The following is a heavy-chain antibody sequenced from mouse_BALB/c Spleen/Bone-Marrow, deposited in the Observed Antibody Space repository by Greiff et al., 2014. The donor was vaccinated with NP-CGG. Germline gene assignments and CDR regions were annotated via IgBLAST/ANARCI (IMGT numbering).Heavy chain of an antibody. J-gene: IGHJ2*01. CDR1: GFTFSAYS. CDR2: ISSGGHDT. V-gene: IGHV5-6-4*01. Sequence: EVQVVESGGGLVKPGGSLKLSCAASGFTFSAYSMSWVRQTPEKRLEWVATISSGGHDTYYSESVKGRFTISRDNVKNTLYLQMDSLRSVYSAVYYCSKDGGYDYSYYFDYWGQGTTLTVSS. CDR3: SKDGGYDYSYYFDY. D-gene: IGHD2-4*01.